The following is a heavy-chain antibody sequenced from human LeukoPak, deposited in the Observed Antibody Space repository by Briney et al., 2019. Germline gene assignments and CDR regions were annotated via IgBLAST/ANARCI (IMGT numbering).Heavy chain of an antibody. Sequence: PSETLSLTCAVYGGSFSGYYWSWIRHPPGKGLEWIGEINHSGSTNYNPSLKRRVTISVDTSKNQFSLKLSSVTAADTAVYYCARGGRGGYWGQGTLVTVSS. J-gene: IGHJ4*02. CDR2: INHSGST. V-gene: IGHV4-34*01. CDR1: GGSFSGYY. CDR3: ARGGRGGY. D-gene: IGHD3-10*01.